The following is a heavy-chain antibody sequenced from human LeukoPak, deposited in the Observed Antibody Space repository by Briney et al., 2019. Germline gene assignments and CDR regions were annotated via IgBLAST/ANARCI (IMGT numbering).Heavy chain of an antibody. CDR1: GFTFDDYT. J-gene: IGHJ3*02. CDR2: LSWDTTNI. CDR3: TKDNRRQLWYGEGFDS. V-gene: IGHV3-9*01. D-gene: IGHD3-10*01. Sequence: PGGSLRLSCAASGFTFDDYTMHWVRQAPGKGLEWVSGLSWDTTNIAYADSAQGRFTISRDNAKNSLYLQMNSLRAEDTALYYCTKDNRRQLWYGEGFDSWGQGTMVTVSS.